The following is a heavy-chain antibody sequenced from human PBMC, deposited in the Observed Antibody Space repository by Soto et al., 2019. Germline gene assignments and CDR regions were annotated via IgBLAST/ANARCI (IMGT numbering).Heavy chain of an antibody. V-gene: IGHV3-33*01. CDR2: IWYDGSNK. D-gene: IGHD4-17*01. J-gene: IGHJ4*02. Sequence: QVQLVESGGGVVQPGRSLRLSCAASGFTFSGYGMHWVRQAPGKGLEWVAVIWYDGSNKYYGDSVKGRFTISRDNSKNTLYLQMNSLRAEDTAVYYCARDGSGDYLSYFDYWGQGTLVTVSS. CDR3: ARDGSGDYLSYFDY. CDR1: GFTFSGYG.